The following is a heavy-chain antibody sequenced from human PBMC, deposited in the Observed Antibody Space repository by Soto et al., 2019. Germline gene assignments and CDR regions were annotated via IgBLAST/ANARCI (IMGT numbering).Heavy chain of an antibody. Sequence: PGGSLRLSCAASGFTFSYHYMTWIRQAPGKGPEWLSYISGGGDIISYADSVKGRFIISRDNAKRSLYLQMNSLTVEDTAVYYCSRAPRLADYWGQGTLVTVSS. CDR1: GFTFSYHY. J-gene: IGHJ4*02. V-gene: IGHV3-11*01. CDR2: ISGGGDII. D-gene: IGHD6-25*01. CDR3: SRAPRLADY.